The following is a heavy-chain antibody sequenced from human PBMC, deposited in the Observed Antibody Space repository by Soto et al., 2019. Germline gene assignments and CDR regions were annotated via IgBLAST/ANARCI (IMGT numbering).Heavy chain of an antibody. J-gene: IGHJ4*02. CDR1: GFTFTSSA. Sequence: ASVKVSCKASGFTFTSSAFQWVRQARGQRLEWIGWIAVGSGYTNYAPRFQDRVTLTRDMSTATTYMELSRLTSEDTSIYYCAADATARHQMAPSDYWGQGTLVTVSS. CDR2: IAVGSGYT. CDR3: AADATARHQMAPSDY. D-gene: IGHD2-8*01. V-gene: IGHV1-58*01.